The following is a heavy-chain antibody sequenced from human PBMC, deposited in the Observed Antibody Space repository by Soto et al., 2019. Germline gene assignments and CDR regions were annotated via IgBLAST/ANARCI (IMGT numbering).Heavy chain of an antibody. Sequence: PGGSLRLSCAASGFTFSSYAMHWVRQAPGKGLEYVSAISSNGGSTYYADSVKGRFTISRDNSKNTLYLQMGSLRAEDMAVYYCARDRHPYGDHGYYYGMDVWGQATTVTVSS. CDR3: ARDRHPYGDHGYYYGMDV. V-gene: IGHV3-64*02. J-gene: IGHJ6*02. CDR1: GFTFSSYA. D-gene: IGHD4-17*01. CDR2: ISSNGGST.